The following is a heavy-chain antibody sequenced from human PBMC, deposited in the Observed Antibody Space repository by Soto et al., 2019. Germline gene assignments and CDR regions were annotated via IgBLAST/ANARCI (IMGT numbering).Heavy chain of an antibody. CDR2: IIPLYGTV. CDR3: ARVRVIRGVIPSHFGL. CDR1: GGTFNSYG. V-gene: IGHV1-69*06. D-gene: IGHD3-10*01. Sequence: QAHPAQSGAEVKKPGSSVTVSCKASGGTFNSYGISWVRQAPGQGLDWMGVIIPLYGTVNYAQKFQGRVSITADKSTSTAYMDLNSVRSDDTAVYYCARVRVIRGVIPSHFGLWGQGTQVTVSS. J-gene: IGHJ4*02.